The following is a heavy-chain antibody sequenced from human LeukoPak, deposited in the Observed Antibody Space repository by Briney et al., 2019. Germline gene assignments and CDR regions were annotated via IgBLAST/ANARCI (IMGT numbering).Heavy chain of an antibody. CDR2: IYNSGST. Sequence: KSSETLSLTCTVSGVSISSYYWSWIRQPPGKGLEWIAYIYNSGSTKHNPSLKSRVTISVDTSKNQLSLTMSPVTAADTAVYYCARHRTDGTDFFDYWGQGSLVTVSS. CDR1: GVSISSYY. CDR3: ARHRTDGTDFFDY. V-gene: IGHV4-59*08. J-gene: IGHJ4*02. D-gene: IGHD3/OR15-3a*01.